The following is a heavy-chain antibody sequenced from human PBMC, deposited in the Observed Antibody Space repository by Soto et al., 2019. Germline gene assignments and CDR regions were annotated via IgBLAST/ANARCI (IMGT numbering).Heavy chain of an antibody. V-gene: IGHV1-69*01. CDR2: IIPILGSP. J-gene: IGHJ4*02. CDR1: GGPFSSFA. D-gene: IGHD3-16*01. Sequence: QVQLVQSGAEVKKPGSSVKVSCKASGGPFSSFALNWVRQAPGQGLEWMGGIIPILGSPNYPQTFQGRVTITADESTSTVYMDLSSLKPEDTAVYYCARQVQMLWAYFDYWGQGTLVNVA. CDR3: ARQVQMLWAYFDY.